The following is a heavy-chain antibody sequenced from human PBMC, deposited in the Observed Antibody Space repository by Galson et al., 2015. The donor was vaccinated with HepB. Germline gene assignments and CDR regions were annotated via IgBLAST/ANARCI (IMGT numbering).Heavy chain of an antibody. D-gene: IGHD3-3*01. CDR3: AKLGWLPVDHYGMDV. V-gene: IGHV3-23*01. CDR1: GFTFSSYA. J-gene: IGHJ6*02. Sequence: SLRLSCAASGFTFSSYAMSWVRQAPGKGLEWVSAISGSGGSTYYADSVKGRFTISRDNSKNTLYLQMNSLRAEDTAVYYCAKLGWLPVDHYGMDVWGQGTTVTVSS. CDR2: ISGSGGST.